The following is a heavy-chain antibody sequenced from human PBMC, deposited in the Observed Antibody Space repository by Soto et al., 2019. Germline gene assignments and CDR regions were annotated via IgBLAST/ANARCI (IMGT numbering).Heavy chain of an antibody. J-gene: IGHJ4*02. CDR3: AKQSSSWMYYFDY. CDR2: ISGSGGST. D-gene: IGHD6-13*01. CDR1: GFTFSSYA. Sequence: EVQLLESGGGLVQPGGSLRLSCAASGFTFSSYAMSWVRQAPGKGLEWVSAISGSGGSTYYADSVKGRFTISKDNSKNKLYLQMNSLRAEDTAVYYCAKQSSSWMYYFDYWGQGTLVTVSS. V-gene: IGHV3-23*01.